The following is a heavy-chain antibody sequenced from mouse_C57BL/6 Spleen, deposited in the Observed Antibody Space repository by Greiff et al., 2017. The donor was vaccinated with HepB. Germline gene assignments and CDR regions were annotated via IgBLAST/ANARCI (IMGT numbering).Heavy chain of an antibody. D-gene: IGHD4-1*01. CDR2: INPSSGYT. J-gene: IGHJ3*01. V-gene: IGHV1-4*01. Sequence: QVQLKQSGAELARPGASVKMSCKASGYTFTSYTMHWVKQRPGQGLEWIGYINPSSGYTKYNQKFKDKATLTADKSSSTAYMQLSSLTSEDSAVYYCARTGTFSWFAYWGQGTLVTVSA. CDR1: GYTFTSYT. CDR3: ARTGTFSWFAY.